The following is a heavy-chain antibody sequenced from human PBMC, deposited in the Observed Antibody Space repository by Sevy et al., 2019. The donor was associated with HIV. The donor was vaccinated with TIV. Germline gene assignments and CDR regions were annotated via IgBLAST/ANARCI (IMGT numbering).Heavy chain of an antibody. CDR1: GFTFSSYA. D-gene: IGHD5-12*01. CDR3: ATDGGGLRLANDPLGL. V-gene: IGHV3-23*01. Sequence: GGSLRLSCAASGFTFSSYAMSWVRQAPGKGLEWVSTISNSGGRTYYADSVKGRFTISRDNSKNTLFLQLRSLGAEDTAIYYCATDGGGLRLANDPLGLWGQGTMVTVSS. J-gene: IGHJ3*01. CDR2: ISNSGGRT.